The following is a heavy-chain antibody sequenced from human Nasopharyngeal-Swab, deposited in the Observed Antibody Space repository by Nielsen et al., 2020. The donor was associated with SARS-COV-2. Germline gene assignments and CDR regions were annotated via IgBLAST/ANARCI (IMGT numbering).Heavy chain of an antibody. CDR1: GGSISSGSYY. CDR3: ARVTGYSSGWRGFDY. CDR2: IYTSGST. J-gene: IGHJ4*02. Sequence: SETLSLTCTVSGGSISSGSYYWSWIRQPVGKGLEWIGRIYTSGSTNYNPSLKSRVTISVDTSKNQFSLKLSSVTAADTAVYYCARVTGYSSGWRGFDYWGQGTLVTVSS. D-gene: IGHD6-19*01. V-gene: IGHV4-61*02.